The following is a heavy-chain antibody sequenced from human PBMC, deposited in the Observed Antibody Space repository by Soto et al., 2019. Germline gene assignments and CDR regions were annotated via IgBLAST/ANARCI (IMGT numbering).Heavy chain of an antibody. Sequence: GESLKISCAASGFTFSSYAMHWVRQAPGKGLEWVAVISYDGSNKYYEDSVKGRFNIPRDNSKNTLYLQMNSLRAEDTAVYYCARDLAVAGTDYYYGMDVWGQGTTVTVSS. J-gene: IGHJ6*02. CDR2: ISYDGSNK. CDR1: GFTFSSYA. D-gene: IGHD6-19*01. CDR3: ARDLAVAGTDYYYGMDV. V-gene: IGHV3-30-3*01.